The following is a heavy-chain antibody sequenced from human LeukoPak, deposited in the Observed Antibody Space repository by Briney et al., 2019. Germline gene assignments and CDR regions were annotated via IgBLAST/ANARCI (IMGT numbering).Heavy chain of an antibody. D-gene: IGHD1-26*01. CDR2: ISPYNGNT. CDR1: GYTFVTYG. J-gene: IGHJ4*02. Sequence: ASVKVSCKASGYTFVTYGISWVRQAPGQGLEWMGWISPYNGNTNYAQKFQGRVTMTTDTSTTTAYMELRSLRSDDTAVYYCARETSPYTGSPQDCWGQGTLVTVSS. V-gene: IGHV1-18*01. CDR3: ARETSPYTGSPQDC.